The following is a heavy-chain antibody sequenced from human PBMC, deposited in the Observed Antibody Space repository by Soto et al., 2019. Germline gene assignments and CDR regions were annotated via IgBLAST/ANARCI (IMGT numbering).Heavy chain of an antibody. CDR2: IYYSGST. J-gene: IGHJ4*02. D-gene: IGHD3-22*01. CDR1: GGSISSGGYY. Sequence: QVQLQESGPGLVKPSQTLSLTCTVSGGSISSGGYYWSWIRQHPGKGLEWIGYIYYSGSTYYNPSLKSRVTISVDTSKNQFSLKLSSVTAADTAVYYRARGTYDSSGYYRTYYFDYWGQGTLVTVSS. CDR3: ARGTYDSSGYYRTYYFDY. V-gene: IGHV4-31*03.